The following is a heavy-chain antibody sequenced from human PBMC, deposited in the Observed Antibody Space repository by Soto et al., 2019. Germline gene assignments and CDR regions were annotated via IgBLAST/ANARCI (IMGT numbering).Heavy chain of an antibody. CDR2: INPNSGGT. J-gene: IGHJ4*02. CDR3: ARSIVVVTALDY. D-gene: IGHD2-21*02. V-gene: IGHV1-2*04. CDR1: GYTFTGYY. Sequence: ASVKVSCKASGYTFTGYYMHWVRQAPGQGLEWMGWINPNSGGTNYAQKFQGWVTMTRDTSISTAYMELSRLRSEDTAVYYCARSIVVVTALDYWGQGTLVTVSS.